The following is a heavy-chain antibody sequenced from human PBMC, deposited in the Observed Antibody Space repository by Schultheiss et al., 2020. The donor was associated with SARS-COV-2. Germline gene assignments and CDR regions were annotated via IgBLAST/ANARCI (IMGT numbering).Heavy chain of an antibody. CDR1: GFSLSTSGVG. V-gene: IGHV2-5*01. Sequence: SGPTLVKPTQTLTLTCTFSGFSLSTSGVGVGWIRQPPGKALEWLALIFWNDDKRYSPSLKSRLTITKDTSKNQVVLTMTNMDPVDTATYYCARIVVPAAISWFDPWGQGTLVTVSS. CDR3: ARIVVPAAISWFDP. J-gene: IGHJ5*02. D-gene: IGHD2-2*01. CDR2: IFWNDDK.